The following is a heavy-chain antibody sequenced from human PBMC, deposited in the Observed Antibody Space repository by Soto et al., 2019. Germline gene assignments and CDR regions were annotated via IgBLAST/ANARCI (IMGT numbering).Heavy chain of an antibody. CDR2: INAGNGNT. Sequence: QVHLVQTGAEVKKPGASVKVSCKASGYTFTSYAMHWVRQAPGQRLEWMGWINAGNGNTKYSQKFQGRVTITRDTSASTAYMELSSLSSEDTAVYYCARDLYDYGHDGGDGLNWFDPWRQGTLVTVSS. CDR3: ARDLYDYGHDGGDGLNWFDP. J-gene: IGHJ5*02. CDR1: GYTFTSYA. D-gene: IGHD4-17*01. V-gene: IGHV1-3*01.